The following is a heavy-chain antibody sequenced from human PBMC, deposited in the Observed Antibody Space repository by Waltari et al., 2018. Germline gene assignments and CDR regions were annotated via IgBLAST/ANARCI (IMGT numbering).Heavy chain of an antibody. V-gene: IGHV3-7*03. Sequence: EVQLVESGGGLVQPGGSLRLSCAASGFTFSSYWMSWVRQAPGKGLGWVANIKQDGSEKYYVDSVKGQFTISRDNAKNSLYLQMNSLRAEDTAVYYCVRARGYYYYMDVWGKGTTVTVSS. CDR2: IKQDGSEK. J-gene: IGHJ6*03. CDR1: GFTFSSYW. CDR3: VRARGYYYYMDV.